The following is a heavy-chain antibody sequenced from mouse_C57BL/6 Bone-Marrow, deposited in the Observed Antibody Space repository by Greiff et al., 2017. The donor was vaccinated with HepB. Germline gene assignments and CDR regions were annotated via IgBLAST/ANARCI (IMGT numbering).Heavy chain of an antibody. CDR3: ARVGGDY. Sequence: VKLMESGGGLVQPGGSLSLSCAASGFTFTDYYMSWVRQKQRPGHGLERIGEILPGSGSTNYNEKFKGKATFTADTSSNTAYMQLSSLTTEDSAIYYCARVGGDYWGQGTSVTVSS. J-gene: IGHJ4*01. CDR2: ILPGSGST. V-gene: IGHV1-9*01. CDR1: GFTFTDYY.